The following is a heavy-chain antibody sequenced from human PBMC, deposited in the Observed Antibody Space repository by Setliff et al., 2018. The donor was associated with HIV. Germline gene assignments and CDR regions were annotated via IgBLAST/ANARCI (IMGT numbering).Heavy chain of an antibody. V-gene: IGHV1-46*01. CDR1: GYTFTNSF. J-gene: IGHJ4*02. CDR2: INPSDGAT. D-gene: IGHD2-21*02. CDR3: AREVTAIRYFDY. Sequence: ASVKVSCKASGYTFTNSFIHWVRQAPGQGLEWMGIINPSDGATTYAQRFEGGVTMTSDTSTNTVYMELSSLRSEDTAVYICAREVTAIRYFDYWGQGTLVTVSS.